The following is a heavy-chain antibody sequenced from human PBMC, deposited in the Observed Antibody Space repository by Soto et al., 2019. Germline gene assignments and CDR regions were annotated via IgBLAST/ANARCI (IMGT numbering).Heavy chain of an antibody. CDR3: AKEDLTFGGVIPEYYFDY. CDR2: ISWNSGSI. Sequence: GGSLRLSCAASGFTFDDYAMHWVRQAPGKGLEWVSGISWNSGSIGYADSVKGRFTISRDNAKNSLYLQMNSLRAEDTALYYCAKEDLTFGGVIPEYYFDYWGQGTLVTVSS. CDR1: GFTFDDYA. J-gene: IGHJ4*02. V-gene: IGHV3-9*01. D-gene: IGHD3-16*02.